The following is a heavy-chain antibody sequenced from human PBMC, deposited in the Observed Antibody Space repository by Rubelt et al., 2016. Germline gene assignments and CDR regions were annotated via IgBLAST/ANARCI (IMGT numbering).Heavy chain of an antibody. J-gene: IGHJ4*02. CDR2: MRYDGSNK. CDR1: GFIFSSHG. V-gene: IGHV3-30*02. D-gene: IGHD2-15*01. Sequence: VQLVESGGGLVQPGGSLRLSCAASGFIFSSHGMHWVRQAPGNGLEWVAFMRYDGSNKYYADSVKGRFTISRDNSKNTVYLQMNSLRAEDTAVYYCARDRGYCSGGSCQSGFFDYWGQGTLVTVFS. CDR3: ARDRGYCSGGSCQSGFFDY.